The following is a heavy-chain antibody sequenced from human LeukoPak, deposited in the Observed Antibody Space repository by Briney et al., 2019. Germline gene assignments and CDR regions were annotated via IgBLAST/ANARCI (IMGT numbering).Heavy chain of an antibody. J-gene: IGHJ4*02. D-gene: IGHD3-10*01. Sequence: TGGSLRLSCAASGFTFGSYAMNWVRQAPGKGLEWIGTMYHSGSTYYNPSLKSRVTISVDTSKNQFSLKLSSVTAADTAVYYCARQGMPWYYGSGRPLDYWGQGTLVTVSS. V-gene: IGHV4-38-2*01. CDR2: MYHSGST. CDR3: ARQGMPWYYGSGRPLDY. CDR1: GFTFGSYA.